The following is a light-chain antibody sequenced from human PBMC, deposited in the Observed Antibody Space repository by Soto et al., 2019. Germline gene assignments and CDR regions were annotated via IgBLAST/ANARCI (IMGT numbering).Light chain of an antibody. CDR1: SSDVGSYNY. Sequence: QSVLTQPASLSVSPGQSITISCTGTSSDVGSYNYVSWFQHHPGKAPKLIIYEVNKRPSGISDRFSGSKSGSTASLTISGLQAEDEADYYCCSYAGTTISYVFGKGTKVTVL. CDR2: EVN. V-gene: IGLV2-23*02. J-gene: IGLJ1*01. CDR3: CSYAGTTISYV.